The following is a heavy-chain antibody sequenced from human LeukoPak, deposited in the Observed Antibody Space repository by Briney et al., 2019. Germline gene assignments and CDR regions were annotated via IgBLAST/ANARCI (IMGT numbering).Heavy chain of an antibody. V-gene: IGHV3-7*01. CDR1: GFTFSSYW. CDR2: IKQDGSGK. D-gene: IGHD1-26*01. J-gene: IGHJ5*02. Sequence: GGSLRLSCAASGFTFSSYWMSWVRQAPGKGLEWVANIKQDGSGKYYVDSVKGRFTISRDNAKNSLYLQMNSLRAEDTAVYYCARRIVGATPGKNWFDPWGQGTLVTVSS. CDR3: ARRIVGATPGKNWFDP.